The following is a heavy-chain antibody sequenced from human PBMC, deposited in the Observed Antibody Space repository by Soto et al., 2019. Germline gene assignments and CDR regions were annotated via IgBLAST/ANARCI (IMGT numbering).Heavy chain of an antibody. CDR1: GGTFSSYA. V-gene: IGHV1-69*13. J-gene: IGHJ6*02. D-gene: IGHD4-17*01. CDR3: ATKGYGGNSGNYYGMDV. Sequence: ASVKVSCKASGGTFSSYAISWVRQAPGQGLEWMGGIIPIFGTANYAQKFQGRVTITADESTSTAYVELSSLRSEDTAVYYCATKGYGGNSGNYYGMDVWGQGTTVTVSS. CDR2: IIPIFGTA.